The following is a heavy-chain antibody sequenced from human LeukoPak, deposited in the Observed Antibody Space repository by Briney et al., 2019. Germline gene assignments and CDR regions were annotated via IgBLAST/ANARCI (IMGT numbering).Heavy chain of an antibody. J-gene: IGHJ4*02. Sequence: PSETLSLTCTVSGGSIKSYYWSWIRQPPGKGLEWIGQIYYSGSTNYNPSLKSRVHISLDTSKNQFSLKLNSVTAADTAVYYCARAMGGAGTVTDYWGQGTLVTVSS. V-gene: IGHV4-59*01. CDR3: ARAMGGAGTVTDY. CDR1: GGSIKSYY. CDR2: IYYSGST. D-gene: IGHD6-13*01.